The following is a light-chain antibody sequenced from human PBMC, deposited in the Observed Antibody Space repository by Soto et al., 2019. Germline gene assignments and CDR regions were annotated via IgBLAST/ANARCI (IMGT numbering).Light chain of an antibody. CDR2: EVS. J-gene: IGLJ3*02. V-gene: IGLV2-14*01. Sequence: QSVLTQPASVSGSPGQSITISCTATRSDVGGYNYVSWDQQHPGKAPKMILYEVSNRPSGVSNRFSGSKSGDTASLTISGLQAEDEADYYCSSYTTSNTGVFGGGTKVTVL. CDR3: SSYTTSNTGV. CDR1: RSDVGGYNY.